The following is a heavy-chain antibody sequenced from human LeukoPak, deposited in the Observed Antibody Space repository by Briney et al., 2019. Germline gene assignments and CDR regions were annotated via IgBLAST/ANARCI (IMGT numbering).Heavy chain of an antibody. D-gene: IGHD6-13*01. CDR2: VYNSGSS. J-gene: IGHJ4*02. V-gene: IGHV4-59*08. Sequence: SETLSLTCTVSGASISSHYCSWIRQSPEKGLEWIGHVYNSGSSHYNPSLKSRVTISADASENQFSLRLNSVTTADTAVYYCASELAAAGTVYWGQGILVTVSS. CDR1: GASISSHY. CDR3: ASELAAAGTVY.